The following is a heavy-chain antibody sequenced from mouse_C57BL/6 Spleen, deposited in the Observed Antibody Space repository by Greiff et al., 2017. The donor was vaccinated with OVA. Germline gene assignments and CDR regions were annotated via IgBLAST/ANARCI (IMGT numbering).Heavy chain of an antibody. D-gene: IGHD3-3*01. V-gene: IGHV1-4*01. CDR1: GYTFTSYT. Sequence: VQLQESGADLARPGASVKMSCKASGYTFTSYTMHWVKQRPGKGLEWIGYINPSSGYTKYNQKLKDKATLTADKSSSTAYMLLSSLTSEDSAVYYGAREGLPFDYGGQGTTLTVSS. CDR3: AREGLPFDY. J-gene: IGHJ2*01. CDR2: INPSSGYT.